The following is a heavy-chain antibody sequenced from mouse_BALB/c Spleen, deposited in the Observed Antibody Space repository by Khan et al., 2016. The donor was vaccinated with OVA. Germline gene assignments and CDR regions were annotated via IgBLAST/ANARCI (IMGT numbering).Heavy chain of an antibody. CDR2: IYPGTDNT. Sequence: VQLQESGAELVRPGTSVKLSCKTSGYIFTSYWIHWVKQRSGQGLEWIARIYPGTDNTYYNENFKDKATLTADKSSSTVYLQLSSLKSEDSAVFCCAREEALYYFDYWGQGTTLTVSS. CDR1: GYIFTSYW. CDR3: AREEALYYFDY. V-gene: IGHV1S132*01. J-gene: IGHJ2*01. D-gene: IGHD3-2*02.